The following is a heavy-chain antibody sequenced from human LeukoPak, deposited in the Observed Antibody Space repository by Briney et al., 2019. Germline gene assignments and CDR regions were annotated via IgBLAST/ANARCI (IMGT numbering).Heavy chain of an antibody. J-gene: IGHJ4*02. CDR1: GFSVNNNY. V-gene: IGHV3-53*01. Sequence: PGGSLRLSCAVSGFSVNNNYLSWVRQAPGKGLEWASVIYGGSNNTHYADSVKGRFTISRDNSRNTVYLHMDSLRAEDTATYYCAREFRQTYSSGWSLDYWGQGTLVTVSS. CDR2: IYGGSNNT. D-gene: IGHD6-19*01. CDR3: AREFRQTYSSGWSLDY.